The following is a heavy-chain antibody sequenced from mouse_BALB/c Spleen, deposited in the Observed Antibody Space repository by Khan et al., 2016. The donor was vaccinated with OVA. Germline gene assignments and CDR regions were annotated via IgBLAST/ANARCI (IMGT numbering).Heavy chain of an antibody. CDR1: GYTFSSYY. Sequence: VQLKQSGAELVKPGTSVRLSCKSSGYTFSSYYLYWVKQRPGQGLEWIGDINPNNGGTNFNEKFKNKATLTVDKSSSTAYMQLSGLTSEDSAVYYCTRSGYGGFAYWGQGTLVTVSA. CDR3: TRSGYGGFAY. V-gene: IGHV1-53*01. J-gene: IGHJ3*01. CDR2: INPNNGGT. D-gene: IGHD1-1*02.